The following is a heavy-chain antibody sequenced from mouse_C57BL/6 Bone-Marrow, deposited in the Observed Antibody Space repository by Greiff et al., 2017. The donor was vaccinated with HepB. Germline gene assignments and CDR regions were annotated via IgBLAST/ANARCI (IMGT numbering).Heavy chain of an antibody. D-gene: IGHD1-1*01. CDR1: GFTFSDYG. J-gene: IGHJ3*01. Sequence: EVMLVESGGGLVKPGGSLKLSCAASGFTFSDYGMHWVRQAPEKGLEWVAYISSGSSTIYYADTVKGRITISRDNAKNTLFLQMTSLKSEDTAMYYCATPYENGSSWFAYWGQGTLVTVSA. V-gene: IGHV5-17*01. CDR2: ISSGSSTI. CDR3: ATPYENGSSWFAY.